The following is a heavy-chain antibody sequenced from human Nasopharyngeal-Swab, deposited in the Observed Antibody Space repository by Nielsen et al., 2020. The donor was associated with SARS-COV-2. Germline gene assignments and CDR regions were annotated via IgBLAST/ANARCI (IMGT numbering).Heavy chain of an antibody. CDR3: ASDYGGNQPIFDY. J-gene: IGHJ4*02. CDR1: GFTFSSYS. Sequence: GGSLRLSCAASGFTFSSYSMNWVRQAPGKGLEWFSSISSSSSYIYYADSVKGRFTISRDNAKNSLYLQMNSLRAEDTAVYYCASDYGGNQPIFDYWGQGTLVTVSS. V-gene: IGHV3-21*01. CDR2: ISSSSSYI. D-gene: IGHD4-23*01.